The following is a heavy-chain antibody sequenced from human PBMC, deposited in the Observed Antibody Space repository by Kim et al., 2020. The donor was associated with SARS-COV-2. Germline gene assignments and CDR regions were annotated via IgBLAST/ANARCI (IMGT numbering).Heavy chain of an antibody. J-gene: IGHJ3*02. D-gene: IGHD5-12*01. CDR3: SRGYSGGPIYAFDI. Sequence: GGSLRLSCAASGFTLSDHYIDWVRQGPGKGLEWVGRSGNKASSHTTEYAASVKDRFTISRDDSKNSLYLQMNSLKTEDTAVYYFSRGYSGGPIYAFDIWGQGTDVTVSS. V-gene: IGHV3-72*01. CDR2: SGNKASSHTT. CDR1: GFTLSDHY.